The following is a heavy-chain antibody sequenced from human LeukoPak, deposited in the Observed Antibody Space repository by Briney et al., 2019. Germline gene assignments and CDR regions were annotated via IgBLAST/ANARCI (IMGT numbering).Heavy chain of an antibody. Sequence: GGSLRLSCTASGFTFCDYAMTWVRQAPGKGVEWVGFIRRKPCRGTTEYAASVKSRLTISIDDSKSIAYLQMNSLKTEDTAVYYCTRGLTPHAPFNAFDIWGQGTTVTVSS. CDR2: IRRKPCRGTT. CDR1: GFTFCDYA. CDR3: TRGLTPHAPFNAFDI. V-gene: IGHV3-49*04. D-gene: IGHD2-15*01. J-gene: IGHJ3*02.